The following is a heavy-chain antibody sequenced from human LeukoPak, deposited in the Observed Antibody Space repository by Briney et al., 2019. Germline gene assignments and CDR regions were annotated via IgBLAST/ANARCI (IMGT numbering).Heavy chain of an antibody. CDR2: MNPVSGNT. J-gene: IGHJ5*02. CDR3: ARGRGSGHKENWFDP. V-gene: IGHV1-8*02. Sequence: ASVKVSCKASGYTFTGYYMHWVRQAPGQGLERMGWMNPVSGNTGYVQKFQGRVTMTRNTSISTAYMELSSLKSEDTAVYYGARGRGSGHKENWFDPWGQGTLVTVSS. CDR1: GYTFTGYY. D-gene: IGHD6-19*01.